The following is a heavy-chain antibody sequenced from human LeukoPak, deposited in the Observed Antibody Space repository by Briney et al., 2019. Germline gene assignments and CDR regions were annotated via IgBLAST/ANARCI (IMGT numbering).Heavy chain of an antibody. CDR3: ARESQACYDLDY. J-gene: IGHJ4*02. CDR2: IYHSGST. CDR1: GYSISSGYY. V-gene: IGHV4-38-2*02. Sequence: SETLSLTCAVSGYSISSGYYWGWIRQPPGKGLEWIGSIYHSGSTYYNPSLKSRVTISVDTSKSQFSLKLSSVTAADTAVYYCARESQACYDLDYWGQGTLVTVSS. D-gene: IGHD3-3*01.